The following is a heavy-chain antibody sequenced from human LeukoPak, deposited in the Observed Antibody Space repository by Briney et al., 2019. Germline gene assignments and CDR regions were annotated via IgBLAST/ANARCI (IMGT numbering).Heavy chain of an antibody. Sequence: GRSLRLSCAASGFTFSSYGMHWVRQAPGKGLEWVADIWFDGKNEHFADSVKGRFTISRDNSKNTMYLQINSLRAEDTAVYYCARVNGGDGVLRYFDWSYYFDYWGQGTLVTVSS. CDR1: GFTFSSYG. CDR2: IWFDGKNE. V-gene: IGHV3-33*01. D-gene: IGHD3-9*01. J-gene: IGHJ4*02. CDR3: ARVNGGDGVLRYFDWSYYFDY.